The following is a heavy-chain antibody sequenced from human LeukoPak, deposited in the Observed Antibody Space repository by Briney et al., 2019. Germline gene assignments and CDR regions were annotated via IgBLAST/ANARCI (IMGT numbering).Heavy chain of an antibody. CDR3: ARDRRPDPYYFDY. CDR1: GFTFSSYW. V-gene: IGHV3-7*03. D-gene: IGHD2-2*01. J-gene: IGHJ4*02. CDR2: IKQDGSEK. Sequence: GGSLRVSCAASGFTFSSYWMSWVRQAPGKGLEWVANIKQDGSEKYYVDSVKGRFTISRDNAKNSLYLQMNSLRAEDTAVYYCARDRRPDPYYFDYWGQGTLVTVSS.